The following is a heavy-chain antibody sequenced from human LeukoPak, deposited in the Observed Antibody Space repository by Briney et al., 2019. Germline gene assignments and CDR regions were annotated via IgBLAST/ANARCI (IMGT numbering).Heavy chain of an antibody. J-gene: IGHJ4*02. CDR1: GYTLTSYY. CDR3: AIDSPIDGYNYYFDY. CDR2: INPSGCST. V-gene: IGHV1-46*01. D-gene: IGHD5-24*01. Sequence: ASATVAYPPSGYTLTSYYMHWVRQAPGQGLEWTGIINPSGCSTSYAQKFQGRVTMTRDMSTSTVYVELSSLRSEDAVVYYCAIDSPIDGYNYYFDYWGQGTLVTVSS.